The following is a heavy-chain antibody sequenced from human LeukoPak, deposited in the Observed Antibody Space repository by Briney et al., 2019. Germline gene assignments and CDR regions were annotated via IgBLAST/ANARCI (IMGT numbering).Heavy chain of an antibody. J-gene: IGHJ4*02. CDR2: INPNSGDT. D-gene: IGHD3-22*01. V-gene: IGHV1-2*02. CDR3: ARAVKYYYDSSGYATDY. CDR1: GYTFTGYY. Sequence: ASVKVSCKASGYTFTGYYMHWVRQAPGQGLEWMGWINPNSGDTNYAQKFQGRVTMTRDTSISTAYMELSRLRSDDTAVYYCARAVKYYYDSSGYATDYWGQGTLVTVSS.